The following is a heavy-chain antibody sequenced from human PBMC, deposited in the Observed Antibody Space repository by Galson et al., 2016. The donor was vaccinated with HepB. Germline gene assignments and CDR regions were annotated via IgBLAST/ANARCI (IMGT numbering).Heavy chain of an antibody. CDR2: IKPHSGST. CDR1: GYTFTGHY. Sequence: SVKVSCKASGYTFTGHYIHWVRQAPGQGLEWMGLIKPHSGSTKYAMTFQGRFILSRDTSSSTVYMELSSLRADDPAVYFCARDLTRYTVTTYYYYTMDVWGQGTTVTVSS. J-gene: IGHJ6*02. CDR3: ARDLTRYTVTTYYYYTMDV. D-gene: IGHD4-17*01. V-gene: IGHV1-2*02.